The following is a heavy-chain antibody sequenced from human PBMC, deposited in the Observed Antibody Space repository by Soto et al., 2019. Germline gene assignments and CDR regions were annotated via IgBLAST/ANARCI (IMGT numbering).Heavy chain of an antibody. D-gene: IGHD2-2*01. V-gene: IGHV3-33*01. Sequence: GGSLRLSCAASGFTFSSYGMHWVRQAPGKGLEWVAVIWYDGSNKYYADSVKGRFTISRDNSKNTLYLQMNSLRAEDTAVYYCAREVVPAAMSAVAGTSYGMDVWGQGTTVTVSS. CDR3: AREVVPAAMSAVAGTSYGMDV. J-gene: IGHJ6*02. CDR1: GFTFSSYG. CDR2: IWYDGSNK.